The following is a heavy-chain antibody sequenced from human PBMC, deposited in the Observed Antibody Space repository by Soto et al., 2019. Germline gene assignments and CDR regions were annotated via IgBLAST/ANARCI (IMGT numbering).Heavy chain of an antibody. D-gene: IGHD4-17*01. V-gene: IGHV3-11*06. CDR1: GFTFSDYC. J-gene: IGHJ6*02. CDR3: ARDRVTTSSHYGMDV. CDR2: ISSSSSYT. Sequence: GGSLRLSCAASGFTFSDYCMSWIRQAPGKGLEWVSYISSSSSYTNYADSVKGRFTISRDNAKNSLYLQMNSLRAEDTAVYYCARDRVTTSSHYGMDVWGQGTTVTVSS.